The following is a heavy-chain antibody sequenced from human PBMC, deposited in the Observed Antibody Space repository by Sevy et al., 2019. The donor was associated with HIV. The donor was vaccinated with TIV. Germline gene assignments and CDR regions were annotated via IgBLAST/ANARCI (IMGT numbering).Heavy chain of an antibody. CDR2: IYYSGST. CDR3: ARYGVGWFDP. D-gene: IGHD4-17*01. CDR1: GGSISSSSYY. Sequence: SETLSLTCTVSGGSISSSSYYWGWIRQPPGKGLEWIGSIYYSGSTYYNPSLKSRVTISVDTSKNQFSLKLSSVTAADTAVYYCARYGVGWFDPWGQGTLVTVSS. J-gene: IGHJ5*02. V-gene: IGHV4-39*01.